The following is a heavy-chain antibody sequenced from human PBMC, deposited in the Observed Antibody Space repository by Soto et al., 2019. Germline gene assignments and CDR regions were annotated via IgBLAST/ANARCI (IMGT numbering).Heavy chain of an antibody. CDR2: INTAGTT. Sequence: EVQLLKSGGGLVQPGGSLRLSCAASGFTFSTYAMTWVRQAPGKGLEWLSAINTAGTTYYADSVKGRFTISRDNAKNTLYLQMDGLRAEDTAVYYCAKDWYEDYWGQGTLVTVSS. CDR3: AKDWYEDY. CDR1: GFTFSTYA. V-gene: IGHV3-23*01. D-gene: IGHD6-13*01. J-gene: IGHJ4*02.